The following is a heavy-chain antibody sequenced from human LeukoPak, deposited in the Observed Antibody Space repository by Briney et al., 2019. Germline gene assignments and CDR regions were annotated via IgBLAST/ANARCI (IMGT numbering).Heavy chain of an antibody. Sequence: GGSLRLSCAASGFTFDNYGMTWVRQVPGKGLEWVSGVNWNGGSTGYADSVKGQFTISRDNAKNSLYLQMNSLRAEDTAVYYCAREDDYYDSSGYGSLGYWGQGTLVTVSS. CDR1: GFTFDNYG. CDR2: VNWNGGST. CDR3: AREDDYYDSSGYGSLGY. J-gene: IGHJ4*02. V-gene: IGHV3-20*04. D-gene: IGHD3-22*01.